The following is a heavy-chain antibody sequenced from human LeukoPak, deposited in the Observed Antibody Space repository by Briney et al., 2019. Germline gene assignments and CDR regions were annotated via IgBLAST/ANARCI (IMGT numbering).Heavy chain of an antibody. Sequence: PSQTLSLTCTVSGGSISSGDYYWSWIRQPPGKGLEWIGYIYYSGSTNYNPSLKSRVTISVDTSKNQFSLKLSSVTAADTAVYYCARDRAAAGRSLDYWGQGTLVTVSS. J-gene: IGHJ4*02. CDR3: ARDRAAAGRSLDY. V-gene: IGHV4-61*08. D-gene: IGHD6-13*01. CDR2: IYYSGST. CDR1: GGSISSGDYY.